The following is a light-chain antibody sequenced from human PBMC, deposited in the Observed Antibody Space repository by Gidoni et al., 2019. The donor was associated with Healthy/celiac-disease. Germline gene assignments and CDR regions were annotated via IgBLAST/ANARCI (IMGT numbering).Light chain of an antibody. V-gene: IGLV1-44*01. Sequence: QSVLTQPPSASGTPGQRVTIPCSGSSSNIGSNTVNWYQQLPGLQTAPKLLIYSNNQRPSGVPDRFSGSKSGTSASLAISGLQSEDEADYYCAAWDDSLNGHWVFGGGTKLTVL. CDR1: SSNIGSNT. CDR3: AAWDDSLNGHWV. J-gene: IGLJ3*02. CDR2: SNN.